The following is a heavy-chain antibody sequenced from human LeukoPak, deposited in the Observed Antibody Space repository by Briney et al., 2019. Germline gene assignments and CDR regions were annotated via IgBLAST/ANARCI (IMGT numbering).Heavy chain of an antibody. D-gene: IGHD6-13*01. Sequence: GGSLRLSCAPSGFAFSRFYMNWVRQAPGKGLEWVSYIDYSGRDIYYADSVKGRFTISRDNAKNSLYLQMHSLRAEDTAVYYCVRDREAGQKLDKPFWGQGTLVTVSS. V-gene: IGHV3-21*05. CDR3: VRDREAGQKLDKPF. J-gene: IGHJ4*02. CDR2: IDYSGRDI. CDR1: GFAFSRFY.